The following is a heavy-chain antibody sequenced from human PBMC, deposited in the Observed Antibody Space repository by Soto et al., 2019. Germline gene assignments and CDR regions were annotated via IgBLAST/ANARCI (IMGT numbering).Heavy chain of an antibody. Sequence: EVQMLESGGGLVQPGGYLRLSCAASGFTFSSYAMSWVRQAPGKGLEWVSAISGSGGSTYYADSVKGRFTISRDNSKNTLYLQMNSLRSEDTAVYYCAKDVMYYDFWSGYYTGGYFDYWGQGTLVTVSS. CDR2: ISGSGGST. V-gene: IGHV3-23*01. CDR1: GFTFSSYA. CDR3: AKDVMYYDFWSGYYTGGYFDY. J-gene: IGHJ4*02. D-gene: IGHD3-3*01.